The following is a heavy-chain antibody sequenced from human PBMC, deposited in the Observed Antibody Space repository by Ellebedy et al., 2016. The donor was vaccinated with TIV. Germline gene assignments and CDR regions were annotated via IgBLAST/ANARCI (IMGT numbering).Heavy chain of an antibody. V-gene: IGHV1-69*04. Sequence: ASVKVSCKASGGIFSSYAINWVRQAPGQGLEWMGRIIPILGRPDYAQSFQGRVTINADKSTGTPYLELSSLRSEDTAVYYCATDTYSGSYGGDAFDIWGQGTMVTVSS. CDR3: ATDTYSGSYGGDAFDI. CDR2: IIPILGRP. CDR1: GGIFSSYA. D-gene: IGHD1-26*01. J-gene: IGHJ3*02.